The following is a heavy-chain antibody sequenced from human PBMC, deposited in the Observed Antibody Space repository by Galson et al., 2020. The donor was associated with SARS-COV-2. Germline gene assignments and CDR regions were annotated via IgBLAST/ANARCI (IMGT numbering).Heavy chain of an antibody. D-gene: IGHD3-16*01. J-gene: IGHJ5*02. CDR3: ARDNGGYNPNWFDP. CDR1: GFTFSSYA. CDR2: ISYDVSNK. V-gene: IGHV3-30*04. Sequence: GGSLRLSCAASGFTFSSYAMHWVRQAPGKGLEWVAVISYDVSNKYYADSVKGRFTISRDNSKNTLYLQMNSLRAEDTAVYYCARDNGGYNPNWFDPWGQGTLVTVSS.